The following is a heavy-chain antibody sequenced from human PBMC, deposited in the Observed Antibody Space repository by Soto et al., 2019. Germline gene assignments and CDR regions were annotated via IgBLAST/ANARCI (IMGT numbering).Heavy chain of an antibody. Sequence: QVQVVQSGPEVKKPGASVMVSCKASGYTFTSYGISWVRQAPGQGLEWMGWISGDNGQTTYGQKFRGRVTITTDTSTSTAYMELRSLRSDDTGVYYCARDWRKQLWVEGLSAMDVWGQGTTVTVSS. V-gene: IGHV1-18*01. CDR2: ISGDNGQT. CDR3: ARDWRKQLWVEGLSAMDV. J-gene: IGHJ6*02. D-gene: IGHD5-18*01. CDR1: GYTFTSYG.